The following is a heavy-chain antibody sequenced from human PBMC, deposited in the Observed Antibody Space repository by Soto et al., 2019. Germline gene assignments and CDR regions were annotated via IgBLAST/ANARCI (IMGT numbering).Heavy chain of an antibody. CDR2: INAGNGNT. V-gene: IGHV1-3*05. CDR3: ARGITIPTTLDY. CDR1: GYTFTSYA. Sequence: QVQLVQSGAEEKKPGASVKVSCKASGYTFTSYAMHWVRQAPGQSLECMGWINAGNGNTKYSQKFQGRVTSTRDTSASTAYMELISLRSEDTAVYYCARGITIPTTLDYWGQGTLVTVSS. J-gene: IGHJ4*02. D-gene: IGHD3-3*01.